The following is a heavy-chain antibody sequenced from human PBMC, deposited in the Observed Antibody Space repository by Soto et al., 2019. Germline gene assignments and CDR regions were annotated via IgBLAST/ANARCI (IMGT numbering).Heavy chain of an antibody. CDR2: ISAYNGNT. CDR3: GRDSDCSSTSCYSNGGYYYGMDV. V-gene: IGHV1-18*04. CDR1: GYTFTSYG. J-gene: IGHJ6*02. Sequence: QVQLVQSGAEVKKPGASVKVSCKASGYTFTSYGISWVRQAPGQGLEWMGWISAYNGNTNYAQKLQGRVTMTTDTSTITAYMELRSLRSDDTAVYYCGRDSDCSSTSCYSNGGYYYGMDVWGQGTTVTVSS. D-gene: IGHD2-2*01.